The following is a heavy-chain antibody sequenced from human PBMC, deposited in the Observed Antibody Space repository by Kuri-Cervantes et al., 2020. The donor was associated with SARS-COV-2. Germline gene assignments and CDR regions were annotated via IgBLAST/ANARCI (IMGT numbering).Heavy chain of an antibody. CDR3: ARDRSGGGIKRGGWYFDL. CDR1: GFTFSSYG. J-gene: IGHJ2*01. Sequence: GESLKISCAASGFTFSSYGMHWVRQAPGKGLEWVAFIRYDGSNKYYADSVKGRFTISRDNSKNTLYLQMNSLRAEDTAVYYCARDRSGGGIKRGGWYFDLWGRGTLVTVSS. V-gene: IGHV3-30*02. CDR2: IRYDGSNK. D-gene: IGHD3-16*01.